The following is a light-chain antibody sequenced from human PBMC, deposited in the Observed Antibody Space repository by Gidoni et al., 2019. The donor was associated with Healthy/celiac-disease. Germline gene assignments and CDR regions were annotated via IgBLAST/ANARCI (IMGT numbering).Light chain of an antibody. J-gene: IGKJ4*01. V-gene: IGKV3-11*01. CDR2: DAS. CDR1: QSVSSY. Sequence: EIVSTQSPATLSLSPGERATLSCRASQSVSSYLAWYQQKPGQAPRLLIYDASNRAPGIPARFSGSGSGTDFTLTISSLEPEDFAVYYCQQRSNWLTFGGXTKVEIK. CDR3: QQRSNWLT.